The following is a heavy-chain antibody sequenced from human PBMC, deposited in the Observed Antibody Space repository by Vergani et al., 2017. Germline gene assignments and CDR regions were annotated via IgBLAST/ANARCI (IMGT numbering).Heavy chain of an antibody. CDR2: ISGSGGST. CDR3: AKGGYCSSTSCYKLKYYYGMDV. V-gene: IGHV3-23*01. CDR1: GFTFSSYA. D-gene: IGHD2-2*02. Sequence: EVQLLESGGGLVQPGGSLRLSCAASGFTFSSYAMSWVRQAPGKGLEWVSAISGSGGSTYYADSVKGRFTISRDNSKNTLYLQMNSLRAEDTAVYYCAKGGYCSSTSCYKLKYYYGMDVWGQGTTVTVSS. J-gene: IGHJ6*02.